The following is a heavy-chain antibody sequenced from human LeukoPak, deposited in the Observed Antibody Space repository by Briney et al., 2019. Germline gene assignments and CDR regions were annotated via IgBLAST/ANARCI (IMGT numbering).Heavy chain of an antibody. CDR1: GFTLTNFW. J-gene: IGHJ6*03. V-gene: IGHV3-7*04. D-gene: IGHD3-3*01. CDR2: IKQDGSEK. Sequence: SGGSLRLSCAASGFTLTNFWMAWVRQAPGKGLEWVADIKQDGSEKLYVNSVRGRFTISRDNAKMSLFLQMNSLRAEDTAVYYYTWDNGVFYGVYYMYVWGKGTTVTVS. CDR3: TWDNGVFYGVYYMYV.